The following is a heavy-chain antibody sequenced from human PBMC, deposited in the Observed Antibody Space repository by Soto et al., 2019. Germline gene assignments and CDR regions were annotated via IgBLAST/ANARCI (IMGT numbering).Heavy chain of an antibody. D-gene: IGHD3-10*01. CDR3: AKNNLFGSGTKDY. CDR1: GFTFTNYP. Sequence: VQLLESGGGLVQVGESLILSCPASGFTFTNYPMSWVRQAPGKGLEWVSSISGSGGSTYYADSVRGRFIISRYNSKNTRYLKLNSLRTEDTALYYCAKNNLFGSGTKDYWGQGTLVTVSS. V-gene: IGHV3-23*01. CDR2: ISGSGGST. J-gene: IGHJ4*02.